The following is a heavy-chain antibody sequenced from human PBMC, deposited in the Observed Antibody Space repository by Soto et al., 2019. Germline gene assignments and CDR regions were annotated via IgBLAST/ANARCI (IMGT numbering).Heavy chain of an antibody. Sequence: PGGSLRLSCAASGFTFSSYGMHWVRQAPGKGLEWVAVISYDGSNKYYADSVKGRFTISRDNSKNTLYLQMNSLRAEDTAVYYCANLPFRSVGWDDYWGQGTLVTVSS. V-gene: IGHV3-30*18. J-gene: IGHJ4*02. CDR3: ANLPFRSVGWDDY. CDR2: ISYDGSNK. D-gene: IGHD1-26*01. CDR1: GFTFSSYG.